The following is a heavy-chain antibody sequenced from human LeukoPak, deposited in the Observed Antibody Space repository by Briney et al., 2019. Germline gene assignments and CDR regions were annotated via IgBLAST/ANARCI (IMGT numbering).Heavy chain of an antibody. V-gene: IGHV1-24*01. CDR3: ATVLKIDGDLGYFDY. D-gene: IGHD4-17*01. Sequence: GASVKVSCKVSGYTLTELSMHWVRQAPGKGLEWMGGFDPEDGETIYAQKFQGRVTMTEDTSTDTAYMELSSLRSEDTAVYYCATVLKIDGDLGYFDYWGQGTLVTVSS. J-gene: IGHJ4*02. CDR1: GYTLTELS. CDR2: FDPEDGET.